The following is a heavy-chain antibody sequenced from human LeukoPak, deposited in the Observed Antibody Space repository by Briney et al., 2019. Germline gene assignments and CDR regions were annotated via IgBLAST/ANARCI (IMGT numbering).Heavy chain of an antibody. J-gene: IGHJ4*02. Sequence: GGSLRLSCAASGFTFSSYPLSWVRQAPGKGLEWVSTISGSGDGTYYADSVKGRFTISRDNSKNTLYLQMNSLTAGDMAVYYCAKYIRELRDWGQGTLVTVSS. D-gene: IGHD1-7*01. CDR2: ISGSGDGT. CDR3: AKYIRELRD. V-gene: IGHV3-23*01. CDR1: GFTFSSYP.